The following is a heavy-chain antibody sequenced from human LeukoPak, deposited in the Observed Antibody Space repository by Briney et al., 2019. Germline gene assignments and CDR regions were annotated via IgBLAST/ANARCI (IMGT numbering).Heavy chain of an antibody. J-gene: IGHJ1*01. CDR2: ISYDGSNK. D-gene: IGHD3-22*01. V-gene: IGHV3-30*18. Sequence: PGGSLRLSCAASGFTFSSYGMHWVRQAPGKGLEWVAVISYDGSNKYYADSVKGRFTISRDNSKNTLYLQMNSLRAEDTAVYYCAKDPIVVPPIKYFQHGGQGTLATVSS. CDR1: GFTFSSYG. CDR3: AKDPIVVPPIKYFQH.